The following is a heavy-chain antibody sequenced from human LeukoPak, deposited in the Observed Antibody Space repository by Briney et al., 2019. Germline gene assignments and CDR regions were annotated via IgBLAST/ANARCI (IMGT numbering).Heavy chain of an antibody. Sequence: SETLSLTCTVSGDSISSDYWSWVRQPPGKGLEWVGFIYYSGTTNYSPSLKSRVTISLDTSKSQLSLKLTSVTAADTAVYYCARTEESGYSYRYFGYYYYMDVWGKGTTVTVSS. CDR2: IYYSGTT. CDR1: GDSISSDY. V-gene: IGHV4-59*01. D-gene: IGHD5-18*01. CDR3: ARTEESGYSYRYFGYYYYMDV. J-gene: IGHJ6*03.